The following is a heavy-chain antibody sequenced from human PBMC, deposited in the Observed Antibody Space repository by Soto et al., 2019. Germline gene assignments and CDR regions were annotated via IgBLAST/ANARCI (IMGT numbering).Heavy chain of an antibody. V-gene: IGHV4-59*10. J-gene: IGHJ4*02. Sequence: SETLSLTCAVSGASITGTSYWSWIRQPAGKGLEWIGRFSLSGTTNYNPSLRSRVTMSADVSKNQFSLRLTSVTAADTALYYCARGMTPPGAPAWYYFDSWGQGTLVTVSS. CDR2: FSLSGTT. CDR1: GASITGTSY. D-gene: IGHD2-8*02. CDR3: ARGMTPPGAPAWYYFDS.